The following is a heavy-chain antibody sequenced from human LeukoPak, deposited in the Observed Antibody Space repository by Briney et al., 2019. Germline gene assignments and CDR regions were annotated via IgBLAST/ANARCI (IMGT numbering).Heavy chain of an antibody. J-gene: IGHJ4*02. CDR1: GGSFSGYY. CDR3: ARGVLEMATVTFFDY. V-gene: IGHV4-34*09. CDR2: IHYSGNT. D-gene: IGHD4-17*01. Sequence: SETLSLTCAVYGGSFSGYYWSWIRQPPGKGLEWIGYIHYSGNTYYNPSLMSRLTISVDTSKNHFSLNLTSVTAADTAVYYCARGVLEMATVTFFDYWGQGTLVTVSS.